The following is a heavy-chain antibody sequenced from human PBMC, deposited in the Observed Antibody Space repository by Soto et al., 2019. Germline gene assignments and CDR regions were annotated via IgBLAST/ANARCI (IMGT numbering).Heavy chain of an antibody. Sequence: RLSCAASGFTFSNAWMNWVRQAPGKGLEWVGRIKSKTDGGTTDYAAPVKGRFTISRDDSKNTLYLQMNSLKTEDTAVYYCTTGRRYCSSTSCYRNYYYGMDVWGQGTTVTVSS. CDR2: IKSKTDGGTT. CDR1: GFTFSNAW. J-gene: IGHJ6*02. V-gene: IGHV3-15*07. D-gene: IGHD2-2*01. CDR3: TTGRRYCSSTSCYRNYYYGMDV.